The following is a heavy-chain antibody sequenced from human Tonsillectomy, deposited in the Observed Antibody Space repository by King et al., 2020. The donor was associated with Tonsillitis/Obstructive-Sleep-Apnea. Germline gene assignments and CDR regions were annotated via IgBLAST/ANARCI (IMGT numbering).Heavy chain of an antibody. J-gene: IGHJ5*02. CDR3: ARGPLSGTSSNNWFDP. CDR1: GGSLSGYF. CDR2: XXXXGXX. D-gene: IGHD2-2*01. Sequence: VQLQQWGAGLWKPSETLSLTCAVYGGSLSGYFWSWIXXPPGKGXXWXXXXXXXGXXHXTPSLXXRVXISVDXXXYQXSLKLTXVTXADTAVYYCARGPLSGTSSNNWFDPWGQGTLVTVSS. V-gene: IGHV4-34*01.